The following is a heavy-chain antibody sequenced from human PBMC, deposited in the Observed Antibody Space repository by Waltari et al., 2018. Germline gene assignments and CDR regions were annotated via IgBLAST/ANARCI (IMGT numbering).Heavy chain of an antibody. Sequence: QVQLVQSGAEVKKPGSSVKVSCKASGGTFSSYALSWVRQAPGQGLEWMGRIIPTLCTATYAQMFQGRVTITAEKSTSTAYMELSILGSGDTAVYYCAGVNRQLGYFDYWGQGTLVTVSS. CDR3: AGVNRQLGYFDY. J-gene: IGHJ4*02. CDR1: GGTFSSYA. CDR2: IIPTLCTA. V-gene: IGHV1-69*06. D-gene: IGHD6-6*01.